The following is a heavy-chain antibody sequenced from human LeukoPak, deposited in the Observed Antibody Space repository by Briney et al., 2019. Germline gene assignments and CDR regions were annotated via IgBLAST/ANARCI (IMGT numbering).Heavy chain of an antibody. CDR3: ASGPTGFA. Sequence: PGGSLRLSCVASGITFSRYWMHWVRQAPGKALVWVSRINRDASTTIYADSVKGRFTISRDNAKNTLYLQMNSLRAEDTAVYFCASGPTGFAWGQGTLVTVSS. D-gene: IGHD1-14*01. J-gene: IGHJ5*02. CDR1: GITFSRYW. V-gene: IGHV3-74*01. CDR2: INRDASTT.